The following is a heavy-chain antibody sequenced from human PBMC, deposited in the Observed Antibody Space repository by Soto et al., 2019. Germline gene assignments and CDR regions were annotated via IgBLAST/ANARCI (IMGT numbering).Heavy chain of an antibody. CDR1: GFTFSSYA. D-gene: IGHD1-26*01. J-gene: IGHJ5*02. Sequence: PGGSLRLSCAASGFTFSSYAMSWVRQAPGKGLEWVSAISGSGGSTYYADSVKGRFTISRDNSKNTLYLQMNSLRAEDTAVYYCAKDLRRGSSLPGSWFDPWGQGTLVTVSS. CDR2: ISGSGGST. V-gene: IGHV3-23*01. CDR3: AKDLRRGSSLPGSWFDP.